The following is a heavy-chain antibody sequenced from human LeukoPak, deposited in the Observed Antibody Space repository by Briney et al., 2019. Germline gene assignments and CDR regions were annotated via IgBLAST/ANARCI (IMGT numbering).Heavy chain of an antibody. CDR1: GFTFSSYA. D-gene: IGHD3-3*01. CDR2: ISGSGGST. J-gene: IGHJ4*02. Sequence: TGGSLRLSCAASGFTFSSYAMSWVRQAPGKGLEWVSAISGSGGSTYYADSVKGRFTISRDNSKNTLYLQMNSLRAEDTAVYYCASTRLSFWSGYYTRDYWGQGTLVTVSS. CDR3: ASTRLSFWSGYYTRDY. V-gene: IGHV3-23*01.